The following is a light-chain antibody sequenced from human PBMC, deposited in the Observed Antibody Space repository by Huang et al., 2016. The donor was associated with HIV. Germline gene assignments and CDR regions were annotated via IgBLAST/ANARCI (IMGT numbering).Light chain of an antibody. CDR1: PTISSY. CDR2: DTS. Sequence: EVVLTQSPATLSLSPGERATLSCRASPTISSYLAWYQHKPGQPPRLLIYDTSKSATGIPARFSGSGSGTDFTLTISSLEPEDFAVYYCHQRAGWPLFGGGTKVEIK. CDR3: HQRAGWPL. V-gene: IGKV3-11*01. J-gene: IGKJ4*02.